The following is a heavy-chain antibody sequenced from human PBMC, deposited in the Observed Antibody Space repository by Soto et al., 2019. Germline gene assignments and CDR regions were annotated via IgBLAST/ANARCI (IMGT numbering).Heavy chain of an antibody. CDR2: IIPIFGTA. Sequence: QVQLVQSGAEVKKPGSSVKVSCKASGVTFSSYAISWVRQAPGQGLEWMGGIIPIFGTANYAQKFQGRVTMTADESTSTAYMELSSLRSEDTAVYYCARGEWLRLGLDYYYYGMDVWGQGTTVTVSS. CDR1: GVTFSSYA. D-gene: IGHD5-12*01. CDR3: ARGEWLRLGLDYYYYGMDV. V-gene: IGHV1-69*01. J-gene: IGHJ6*02.